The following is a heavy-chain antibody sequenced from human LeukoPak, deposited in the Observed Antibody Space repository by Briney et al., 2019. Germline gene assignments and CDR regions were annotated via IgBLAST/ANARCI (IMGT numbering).Heavy chain of an antibody. J-gene: IGHJ6*03. D-gene: IGHD6-13*01. CDR1: GYTFTGYY. CDR3: ARDLGSSWHTLDYYYMDV. CDR2: INPNSGGT. V-gene: IGHV1-2*02. Sequence: VASVKVSCKASGYTFTGYYTHWVRQAPGQGLEWMGWINPNSGGTNYAQKFQGRVTMTRDTSISTAYMELSRLRSDDTAVYYCARDLGSSWHTLDYYYMDVWGKGTTVTVSS.